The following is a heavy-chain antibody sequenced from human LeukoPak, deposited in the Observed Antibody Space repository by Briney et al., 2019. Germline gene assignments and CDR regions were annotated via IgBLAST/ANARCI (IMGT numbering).Heavy chain of an antibody. D-gene: IGHD2-15*01. J-gene: IGHJ4*02. CDR2: ISYDGSNK. CDR3: ARDGPTRFYDFDY. V-gene: IGHV3-30*04. Sequence: GRSLRLSCAASGFTFSSYAMHWVRQAPGKGLEWVAVISYDGSNKYYADSVKGPFTISRDNSKNTLYLQMNSLRAEDTAVYDCARDGPTRFYDFDYWGQGTLVTVSS. CDR1: GFTFSSYA.